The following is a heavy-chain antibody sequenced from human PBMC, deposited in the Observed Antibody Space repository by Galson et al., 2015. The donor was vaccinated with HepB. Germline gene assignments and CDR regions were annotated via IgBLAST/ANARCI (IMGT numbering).Heavy chain of an antibody. Sequence: SLRLSCAASGFTFSGSAIHWVRQASGKGPEWVGRIRSRANNYATSYVPSLGGRLTISRDDSKSMAYLHMRSLKTEDTAVYYCARLGDFSGYSSRWGQGTLVTVSS. D-gene: IGHD5-12*01. V-gene: IGHV3-73*01. CDR3: ARLGDFSGYSSR. CDR1: GFTFSGSA. CDR2: IRSRANNYAT. J-gene: IGHJ4*02.